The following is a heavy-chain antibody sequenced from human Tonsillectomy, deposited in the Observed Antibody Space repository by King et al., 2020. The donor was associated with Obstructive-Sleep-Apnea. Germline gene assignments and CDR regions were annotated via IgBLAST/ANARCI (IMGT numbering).Heavy chain of an antibody. J-gene: IGHJ4*02. CDR1: AYGFANYW. Sequence: QLVQSGAEVKKPGESLRISCKGSAYGFANYWIAWVRQMPGKGLEWMGIVYPGDSDTTYNPSFQGHVTFSTDKSIKTTYLQWSSLKASDTAIYYCVRYDTAGYLDYWGQGTPVTVSS. D-gene: IGHD3-22*01. V-gene: IGHV5-51*01. CDR2: VYPGDSDT. CDR3: VRYDTAGYLDY.